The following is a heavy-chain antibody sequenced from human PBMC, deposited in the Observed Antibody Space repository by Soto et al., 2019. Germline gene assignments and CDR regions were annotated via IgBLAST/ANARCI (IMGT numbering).Heavy chain of an antibody. V-gene: IGHV3-15*01. CDR3: TTRSWSIAPRLLPAGDAFDI. CDR1: GFPFSNAW. D-gene: IGHD6-6*01. CDR2: IKSKTDGGIT. Sequence: GGSLRLSWVASGFPFSNAWMSWVRQAPGKGLEWVGRIKSKTDGGITDYAATLKGRFTISRDDSKNTLYLQMNSLKTAATAVYYCTTRSWSIAPRLLPAGDAFDIWGQGAMVTVSS. J-gene: IGHJ3*02.